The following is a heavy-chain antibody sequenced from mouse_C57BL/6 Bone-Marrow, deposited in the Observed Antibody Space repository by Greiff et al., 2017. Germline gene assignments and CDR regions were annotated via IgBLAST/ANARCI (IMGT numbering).Heavy chain of an antibody. CDR1: GYTFTRYW. D-gene: IGHD2-5*01. J-gene: IGHJ4*01. CDR3: ARAVYSKGYYYAMDY. CDR2: IHPNSGST. V-gene: IGHV1-64*01. Sequence: QVQLQQPVAELVKPGASVKLSCKASGYTFTRYWMHWVKQRPGQGLELIGMIHPNSGSTNYNEKFKSKATLTVDKSSSTDYMKLSSLTSEDSAVYYCARAVYSKGYYYAMDYWGQGTSVTVSA.